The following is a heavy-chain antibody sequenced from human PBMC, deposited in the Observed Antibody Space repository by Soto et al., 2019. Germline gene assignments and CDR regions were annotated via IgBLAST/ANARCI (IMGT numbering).Heavy chain of an antibody. Sequence: ASVKVSCKASGYTFTIYYMHWVRQAPGQGLEWMGIINPSGGSTSYAQKFQGRVTMTRDTSTSTVYMELSSLRSEDTAVYYCARDRVLYSGIYYGQGTHFDYWGQGTLVTVSS. J-gene: IGHJ4*02. CDR1: GYTFTIYY. D-gene: IGHD1-26*01. CDR2: INPSGGST. CDR3: ARDRVLYSGIYYGQGTHFDY. V-gene: IGHV1-46*01.